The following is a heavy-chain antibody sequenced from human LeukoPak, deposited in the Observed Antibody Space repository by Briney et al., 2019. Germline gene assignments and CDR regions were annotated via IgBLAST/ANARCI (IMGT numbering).Heavy chain of an antibody. Sequence: ASMKVSCKASGYMFSAFHIHGVLQAPGQGLEWMGWIDPSTGGTKSAQRFHGRITMTRDTSIRTVYMQLTSLRSDDTAVYYCARVKRVNRGKLRIVLGDFWGQGTLVTVSS. CDR1: GYMFSAFH. D-gene: IGHD2/OR15-2a*01. V-gene: IGHV1-2*02. CDR2: IDPSTGGT. CDR3: ARVKRVNRGKLRIVLGDF. J-gene: IGHJ4*02.